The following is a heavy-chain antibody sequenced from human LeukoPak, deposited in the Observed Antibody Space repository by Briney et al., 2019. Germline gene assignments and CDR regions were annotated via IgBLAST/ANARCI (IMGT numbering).Heavy chain of an antibody. J-gene: IGHJ3*02. CDR1: GGSFSGYY. CDR2: INHSGST. CDR3: ARRALTGYYKGGAFDI. Sequence: SETLSLTCAVYGGSFSGYYWSWIRQPPGKGPEWIGEINHSGSTNYNPSLKSRVTISVDTSKNQFSLKLSSVTAADTAVYYCARRALTGYYKGGAFDIWGQGTMVTVSS. D-gene: IGHD3-9*01. V-gene: IGHV4-34*01.